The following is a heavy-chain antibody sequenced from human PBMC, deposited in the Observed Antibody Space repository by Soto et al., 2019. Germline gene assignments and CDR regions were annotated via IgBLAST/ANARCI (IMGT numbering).Heavy chain of an antibody. CDR2: IYYSGTT. J-gene: IGHJ6*02. Sequence: SETLSLTCRVSGGSIDSANYYWTWIRQLPGKGPEWIGNIYYSGTTFYNPSLKSRLTISIDTSRNQFSLQLTSVTAADTAVYFCARHHGYRDFFSASHYYHHMDIWGQGTTVTVSS. V-gene: IGHV4-30-4*01. CDR1: GGSIDSANYY. D-gene: IGHD3-3*01. CDR3: ARHHGYRDFFSASHYYHHMDI.